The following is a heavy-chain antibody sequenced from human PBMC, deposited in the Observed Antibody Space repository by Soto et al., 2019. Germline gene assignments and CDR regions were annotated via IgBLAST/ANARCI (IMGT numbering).Heavy chain of an antibody. J-gene: IGHJ6*02. Sequence: GGSLRLSCAASGFTFSSYSMNWVRQAPGKGLEWVSSISSSSSYIYYADSVKGRFTISRDNAKNSLYLQMNSLRAEDTAVYYCARDHHSSGYGGYEYYGMDVWGQGTKVTVYS. CDR2: ISSSSSYI. CDR3: ARDHHSSGYGGYEYYGMDV. CDR1: GFTFSSYS. D-gene: IGHD3-22*01. V-gene: IGHV3-21*01.